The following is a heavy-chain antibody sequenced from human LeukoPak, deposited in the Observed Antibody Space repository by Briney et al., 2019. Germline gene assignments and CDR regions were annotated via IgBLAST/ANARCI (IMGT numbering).Heavy chain of an antibody. V-gene: IGHV1-46*01. D-gene: IGHD3-10*01. CDR1: GYTFTSYY. CDR2: INPSGGST. J-gene: IGHJ6*03. Sequence: ASVKVSCKASGYTFTSYYMHWVRQAPGQGLEWMGIINPSGGSTSYAQKFQGRVTMTRDMSTSTAYMELSSLRSEDTAVYYCASTYYYGSGSYSRHYYYYYMDVWGKGTTVTISS. CDR3: ASTYYYGSGSYSRHYYYYYMDV.